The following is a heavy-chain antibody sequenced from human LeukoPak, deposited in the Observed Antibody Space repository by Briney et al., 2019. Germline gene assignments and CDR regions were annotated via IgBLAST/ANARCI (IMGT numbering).Heavy chain of an antibody. J-gene: IGHJ4*02. CDR3: AKDQLLWFGHGIYFDY. CDR1: GFTFSSYG. D-gene: IGHD3-10*01. CDR2: ISGSGGST. Sequence: TGGTLRLSCAASGFTFSSYGMSWVRQAPGKGLEWVSAISGSGGSTYYADSVKGRFTISRDNSKNTLYLQMNSLRAEDKAVYYCAKDQLLWFGHGIYFDYWGQGTLVTVSS. V-gene: IGHV3-23*01.